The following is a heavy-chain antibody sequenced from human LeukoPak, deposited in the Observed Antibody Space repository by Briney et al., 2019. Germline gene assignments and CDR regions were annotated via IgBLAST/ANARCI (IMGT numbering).Heavy chain of an antibody. D-gene: IGHD3-22*01. CDR3: AKSDYYDSSGHPSFFEY. CDR2: VSGSGGTT. J-gene: IGHJ4*02. V-gene: IGHV3-23*01. CDR1: GFPFSSYA. Sequence: GGSLRLSCAASGFPFSSYAMSWVRQAPGKGLEWVSVVSGSGGTTYYADSVKGRFTISRDNAKNTLYLQMNSLRAEDTAVYYCAKSDYYDSSGHPSFFEYWGQGTLVTVSS.